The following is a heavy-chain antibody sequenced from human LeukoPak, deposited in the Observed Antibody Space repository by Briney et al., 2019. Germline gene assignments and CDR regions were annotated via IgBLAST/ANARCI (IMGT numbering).Heavy chain of an antibody. Sequence: SETLSLTCGVYGGSFSGYYCSWIRQPPGKGLEWIGEINHSGSTNYNPSLKSRVTISVDTSKNQFSLKLSSVTAADTAVYYCARPRVRWSYAFDIWGQGTMVTVSS. V-gene: IGHV4-34*01. CDR2: INHSGST. CDR3: ARPRVRWSYAFDI. J-gene: IGHJ3*02. CDR1: GGSFSGYY. D-gene: IGHD3-10*01.